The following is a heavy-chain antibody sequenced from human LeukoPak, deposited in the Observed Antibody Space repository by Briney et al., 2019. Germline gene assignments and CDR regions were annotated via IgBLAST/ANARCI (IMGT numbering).Heavy chain of an antibody. Sequence: GGSLRLSCAASGFTFSSYAMSWVRQAPGKGLEWVSAISGSGGSTNYADSVKGRFTISRDNSKNTLYLQMNSLRAGDTAVYYCAKNYGSGSYYLFDYWGQGTLVTVSS. CDR1: GFTFSSYA. CDR2: ISGSGGST. CDR3: AKNYGSGSYYLFDY. D-gene: IGHD3-10*01. V-gene: IGHV3-23*01. J-gene: IGHJ4*02.